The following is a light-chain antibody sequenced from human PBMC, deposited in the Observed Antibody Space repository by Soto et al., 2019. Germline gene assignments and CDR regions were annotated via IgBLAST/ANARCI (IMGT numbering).Light chain of an antibody. Sequence: EIVLTQSPATLSLSPGERATLSCRASQSVSSSLAWYQQKPGQSPRLLIYDTSNRATGIPARFSGSGSGTDFTLTISRLEPEDFAVYYCQQYDNSFTFGGGTKVDIK. CDR2: DTS. J-gene: IGKJ4*01. V-gene: IGKV3-11*01. CDR1: QSVSSS. CDR3: QQYDNSFT.